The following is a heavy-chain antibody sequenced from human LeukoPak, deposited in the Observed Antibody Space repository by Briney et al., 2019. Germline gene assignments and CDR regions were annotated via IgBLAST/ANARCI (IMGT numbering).Heavy chain of an antibody. CDR1: GFTFSTYA. J-gene: IGHJ4*02. CDR3: TRGWHYFDY. CDR2: ICVNGGGT. V-gene: IGHV3-23*01. Sequence: GGSLRLSCAASGFTFSTYAMSWVRQAPGRGREWVSLICVNGGGTYYADSVKGRFTIARDNSKNMVYLEMNSLRADDTAVYYCTRGWHYFDYWGQGTLVTVSS.